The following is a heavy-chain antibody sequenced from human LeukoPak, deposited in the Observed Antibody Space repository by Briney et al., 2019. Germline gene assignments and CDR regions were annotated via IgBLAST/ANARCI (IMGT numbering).Heavy chain of an antibody. J-gene: IGHJ4*02. Sequence: GGSLRLSCAASGFAPTSYSMNWVRQAPGKGLEWISYLSAAGRTIYYADSVQGRFSISRDTAKNTVSLQMGSLRADDTAVYYCARGGYTYGLDSWGQGVLVTVSS. CDR1: GFAPTSYS. CDR3: ARGGYTYGLDS. D-gene: IGHD5-18*01. CDR2: LSAAGRTI. V-gene: IGHV3-48*01.